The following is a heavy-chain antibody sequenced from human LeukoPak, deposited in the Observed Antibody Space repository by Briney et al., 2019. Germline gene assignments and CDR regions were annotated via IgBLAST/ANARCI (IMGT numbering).Heavy chain of an antibody. V-gene: IGHV3-30*04. CDR3: ARATQIRKTTYYYDNSGYLDM. CDR2: ISYDGSNK. Sequence: GGSLRLSCAASGFTFSSYAMHWVRQAPGKGLEWVAVISYDGSNKYYADSVKGRFTISRDNSKNTLYLQMNSLRAEDTAVYYCARATQIRKTTYYYDNSGYLDMWGQGTMVTVSS. J-gene: IGHJ3*02. D-gene: IGHD3-22*01. CDR1: GFTFSSYA.